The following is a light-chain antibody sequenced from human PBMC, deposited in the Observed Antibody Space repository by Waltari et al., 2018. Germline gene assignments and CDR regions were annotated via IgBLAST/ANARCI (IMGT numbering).Light chain of an antibody. V-gene: IGKV3-15*01. Sequence: EIVMTQSPATLSVSPGERATLSCRASQRVSAHLAWYQQKPGQAPTVLIFGVYAGATGNPARFSGSRSRTEFTLTISSLQSEEFEIYYCQQYHNWPPGEDTFGGGTKVEIK. J-gene: IGKJ4*01. CDR2: GVY. CDR3: QQYHNWPPGEDT. CDR1: QRVSAH.